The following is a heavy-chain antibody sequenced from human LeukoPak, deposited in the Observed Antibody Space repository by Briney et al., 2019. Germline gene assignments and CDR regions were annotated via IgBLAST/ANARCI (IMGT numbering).Heavy chain of an antibody. Sequence: ASVTVSFKAAGYTFTSYYMHWVRQAPGQGLEWMGIINPSGGSTSYSQKFQGRVTMTRDTSTSTVYMELSSLRSEDTAVYYCARLIAARWGYYYMDVWGKGTTVTVSS. J-gene: IGHJ6*03. V-gene: IGHV1-46*01. CDR3: ARLIAARWGYYYMDV. D-gene: IGHD6-6*01. CDR2: INPSGGST. CDR1: GYTFTSYY.